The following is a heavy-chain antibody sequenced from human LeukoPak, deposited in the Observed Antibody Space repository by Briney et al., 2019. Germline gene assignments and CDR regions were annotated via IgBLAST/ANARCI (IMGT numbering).Heavy chain of an antibody. CDR3: AVDISKVKFGP. V-gene: IGHV1-2*02. CDR2: INPNSGGT. CDR1: GYSFTGYY. Sequence: GASVKVSCKASGYSFTGYYMHWVRQAPGQGLEWMGWINPNSGGTNYAQKFQGRVTMTRDTSITTAYMELSRLGSDDTAVYYCAVDISKVKFGPWGQGTLVTVSS. J-gene: IGHJ5*02. D-gene: IGHD5-18*01.